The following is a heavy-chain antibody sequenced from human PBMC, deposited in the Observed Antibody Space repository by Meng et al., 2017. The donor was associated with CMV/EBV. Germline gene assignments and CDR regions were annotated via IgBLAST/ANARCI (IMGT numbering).Heavy chain of an antibody. D-gene: IGHD1-26*01. CDR1: GFTFGSYW. V-gene: IGHV3-74*01. Sequence: GGSLRLSCAASGFTFGSYWMHWVRQAPGKGLVWVSRINSDGSSTSYADSVKGRFTISRDNAKNTLYLQMNSLRAEDTAVYYCARDGEVGATLYYYYGMDVWGQGTTVTVSS. J-gene: IGHJ6*02. CDR2: INSDGSST. CDR3: ARDGEVGATLYYYYGMDV.